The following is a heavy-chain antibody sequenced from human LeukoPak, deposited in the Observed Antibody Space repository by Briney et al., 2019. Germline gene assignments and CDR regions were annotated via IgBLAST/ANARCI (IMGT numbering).Heavy chain of an antibody. Sequence: PGGSLRLPCAASGFTFSSYGMSWVRQAPGKGLEWVSGISDSGSSTYYADSVKGRFTISRDNSKNTMYLQMNSLRAEDTAVYYCAKVVAWVDYWGQGTLVTVSS. CDR2: ISDSGSST. CDR1: GFTFSSYG. J-gene: IGHJ4*02. CDR3: AKVVAWVDY. V-gene: IGHV3-23*01. D-gene: IGHD2-15*01.